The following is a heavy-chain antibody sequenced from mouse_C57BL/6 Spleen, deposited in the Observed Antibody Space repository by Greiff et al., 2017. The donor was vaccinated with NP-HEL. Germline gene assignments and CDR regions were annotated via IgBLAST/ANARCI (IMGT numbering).Heavy chain of an antibody. CDR3: ARRVTTVVATEGYYAMDY. Sequence: QVQLKESGAELAKPGASVKLSCKASGYTFTSYWMHWVKQRPGQGLEWIGYINPSSGYTKYNQKFKDKATLTADKSSSTAYMQLSSLTYEDSAVYYCARRVTTVVATEGYYAMDYWGQGTSVTVSS. V-gene: IGHV1-7*01. CDR2: INPSSGYT. D-gene: IGHD1-1*01. J-gene: IGHJ4*01. CDR1: GYTFTSYW.